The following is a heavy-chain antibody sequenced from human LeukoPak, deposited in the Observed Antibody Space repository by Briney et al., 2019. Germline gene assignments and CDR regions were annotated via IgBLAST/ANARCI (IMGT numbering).Heavy chain of an antibody. D-gene: IGHD3-3*01. V-gene: IGHV3-74*01. CDR1: GFTFSTYW. Sequence: PGGSLRLSCAASGFTFSTYWMHWVRQAPGKGLVWVSRINSDGMSTSYADSVKGRLTISRDNAKNTLYLQMNSLRAEDTAVYYCARVFLWSGNPLGYWGQGTLVTVSS. J-gene: IGHJ4*02. CDR2: INSDGMST. CDR3: ARVFLWSGNPLGY.